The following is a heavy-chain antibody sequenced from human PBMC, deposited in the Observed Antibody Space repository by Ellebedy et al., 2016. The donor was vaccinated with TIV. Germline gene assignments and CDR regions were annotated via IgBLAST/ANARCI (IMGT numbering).Heavy chain of an antibody. CDR3: AKGTSSGFNYDRVGFEY. CDR1: GFTFSSFA. CDR2: ISGGGDSS. Sequence: GGSLRLSCAASGFTFSSFAMHWVRQAPGKGLEWLSVISGGGDSSYTAGSVKGRSTITRDNSKNTRYLQMDRLRAEDTAVYYCAKGTSSGFNYDRVGFEYWGQGALVTVSS. J-gene: IGHJ4*02. V-gene: IGHV3-23*01. D-gene: IGHD3-22*01.